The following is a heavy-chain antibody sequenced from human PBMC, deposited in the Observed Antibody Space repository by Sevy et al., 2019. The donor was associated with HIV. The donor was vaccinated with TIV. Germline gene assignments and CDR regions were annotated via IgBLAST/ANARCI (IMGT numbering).Heavy chain of an antibody. D-gene: IGHD1-26*01. CDR3: ARGENDDEFFQY. Sequence: GGSLRLSCAASGFAFSNYYAMHWVRQAPGKGLEWVAVTSYDGSHKYYADSVKGRFIVSRDNSRNILSLEMSSLTRDDTAVYYCARGENDDEFFQYWGQGTLVTVSS. CDR1: GFAFSNYYA. J-gene: IGHJ1*01. CDR2: TSYDGSHK. V-gene: IGHV3-30*04.